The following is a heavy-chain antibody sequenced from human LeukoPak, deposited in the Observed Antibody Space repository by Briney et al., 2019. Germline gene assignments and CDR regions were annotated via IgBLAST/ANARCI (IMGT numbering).Heavy chain of an antibody. CDR2: ISGDGGST. CDR3: AKDALTYYDILTAPGAFDI. Sequence: GRSLRLSCAASGFTFAAYAIPWVRQAPGKGLEWVSLISGDGGSTYYADSVKGRFTISRDNSKNSLYLQMNSLRTEDTALYYCAKDALTYYDILTAPGAFDIWGQGTMVTVSS. J-gene: IGHJ3*02. CDR1: GFTFAAYA. D-gene: IGHD3-9*01. V-gene: IGHV3-43*02.